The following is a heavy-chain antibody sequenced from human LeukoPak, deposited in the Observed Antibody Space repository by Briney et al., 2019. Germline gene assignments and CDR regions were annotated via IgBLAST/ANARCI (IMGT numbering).Heavy chain of an antibody. Sequence: SVKVSCKASGGTFSSSPISWVRQAPGQGLEWMGGIVPAFGVANYAQKFQGRVTITADESTSTAYMELSSLRSEDTAIYYCARGREITLIATRYYFDYWGQGTLVTVSS. CDR1: GGTFSSSP. D-gene: IGHD3-22*01. CDR2: IVPAFGVA. CDR3: ARGREITLIATRYYFDY. J-gene: IGHJ4*02. V-gene: IGHV1-69*13.